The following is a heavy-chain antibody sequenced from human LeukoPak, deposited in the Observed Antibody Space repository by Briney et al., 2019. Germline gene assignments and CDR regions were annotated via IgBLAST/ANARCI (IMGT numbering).Heavy chain of an antibody. J-gene: IGHJ4*02. Sequence: ASVTVSCKASGYSFTSHYMHWVRQAPGQGLEWLGLINPSGSSTLYAQKFQGRVTMTRDTSISTAYMELSRLRSDDTAVYYCARDVGEYCSSTSCYASNYWGQGTLVTVSS. V-gene: IGHV1-46*01. CDR2: INPSGSST. CDR3: ARDVGEYCSSTSCYASNY. CDR1: GYSFTSHY. D-gene: IGHD2-2*01.